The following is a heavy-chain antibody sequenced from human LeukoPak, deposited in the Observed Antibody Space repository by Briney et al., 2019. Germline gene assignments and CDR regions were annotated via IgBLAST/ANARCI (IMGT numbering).Heavy chain of an antibody. CDR3: ARSRKVAGPFDY. Sequence: SETLSLTCTVSGGSISSYYRSWIRQPPGKGLEWIGYIYYSGSTNYNPSLKSRVTISVDTSKNQFSLKLSSVTAADTAVYYCARSRKVAGPFDYWGQGTLVTVSS. J-gene: IGHJ4*02. D-gene: IGHD6-19*01. CDR1: GGSISSYY. CDR2: IYYSGST. V-gene: IGHV4-59*01.